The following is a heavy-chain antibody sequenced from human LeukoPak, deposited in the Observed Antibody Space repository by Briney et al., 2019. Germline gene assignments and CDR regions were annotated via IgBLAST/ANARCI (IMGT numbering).Heavy chain of an antibody. D-gene: IGHD3-22*01. CDR1: GGTFTSYA. CDR2: IIPIFGTA. Sequence: SVKVSCKASGGTFTSYAISWVRQAPGQGLEWMGGIIPIFGTANYAQKFQGRVTITTDESTSTAYMELSSLRSEDTAVYYCARPSDSSGSDAFVIWGQGTMVTVSS. J-gene: IGHJ3*02. CDR3: ARPSDSSGSDAFVI. V-gene: IGHV1-69*05.